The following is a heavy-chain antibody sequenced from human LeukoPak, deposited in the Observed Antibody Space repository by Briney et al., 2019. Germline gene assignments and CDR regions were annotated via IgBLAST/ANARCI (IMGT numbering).Heavy chain of an antibody. D-gene: IGHD6-19*01. CDR1: GYSISSGYY. Sequence: SETLSLTCTVSGYSISSGYYWGWIRQPPGKGLEWIGSIYRSGSTYYNPSLKSRVTISVDTSKNQFSLKLSSVTAADTAVYYCARDSVAGNYYYYYMDVWGKGTTVTVSS. J-gene: IGHJ6*03. CDR2: IYRSGST. V-gene: IGHV4-38-2*02. CDR3: ARDSVAGNYYYYYMDV.